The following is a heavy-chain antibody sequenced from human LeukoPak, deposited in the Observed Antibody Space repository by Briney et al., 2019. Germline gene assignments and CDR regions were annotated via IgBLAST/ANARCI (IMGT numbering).Heavy chain of an antibody. D-gene: IGHD5-12*01. Sequence: SETLSLTCTVSGDSLSSSSTWWGWIRQPPGKGLEWIGHITSSGSPNYNPPLKSRVTISVDTSKNQFSLKVSSVTAADTAVYYCARLTWITDYWGQGILVTVSS. CDR3: ARLTWITDY. CDR2: ITSSGSP. V-gene: IGHV4-39*01. J-gene: IGHJ4*02. CDR1: GDSLSSSSTW.